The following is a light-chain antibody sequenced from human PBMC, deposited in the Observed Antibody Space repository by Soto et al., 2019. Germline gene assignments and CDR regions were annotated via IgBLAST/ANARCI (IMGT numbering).Light chain of an antibody. CDR1: QSISSY. CDR3: QQSYSTPRT. Sequence: DIRITRSASSLSSSVLDIVTITCLASQSISSYLNWYQQKPGKAPKLLIYAASSLQSGVPSRFSGSGSGTDFTLTISSLQPEDFATYYCQQSYSTPRTFGQGTKVDIK. J-gene: IGKJ1*01. V-gene: IGKV1-39*01. CDR2: AAS.